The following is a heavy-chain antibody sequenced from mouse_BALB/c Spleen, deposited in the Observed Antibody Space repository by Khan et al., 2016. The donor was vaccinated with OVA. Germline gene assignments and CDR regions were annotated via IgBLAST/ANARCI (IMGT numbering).Heavy chain of an antibody. D-gene: IGHD1-1*01. CDR1: GFTFSTYG. V-gene: IGHV5-6*01. Sequence: EVNLVESGGDLVKPGGSLKLSCATSGFTFSTYGMSWVRQTPDKRLEWVAAISSGGSYTYYPGSVKGRFTISRDNANNTLYLQMSSLKSEDTAIYYCTRLAYYYNSEGFAYWGQGTLVTVSA. J-gene: IGHJ3*01. CDR2: ISSGGSYT. CDR3: TRLAYYYNSEGFAY.